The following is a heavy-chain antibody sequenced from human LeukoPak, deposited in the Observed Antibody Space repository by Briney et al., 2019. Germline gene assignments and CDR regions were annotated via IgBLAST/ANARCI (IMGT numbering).Heavy chain of an antibody. J-gene: IGHJ3*01. CDR2: INPNGGAT. D-gene: IGHD1-1*01. Sequence: ASVRVSCKTSGYTFTGHYMHWVRQAPGQGLEWLGWINPNGGATNYAQTFRGRVNMTRDTAITTIYVELNRLRSDDTAVYYCARYGDTTGTTFDALDLWGPGTMVTVSS. V-gene: IGHV1-2*02. CDR1: GYTFTGHY. CDR3: ARYGDTTGTTFDALDL.